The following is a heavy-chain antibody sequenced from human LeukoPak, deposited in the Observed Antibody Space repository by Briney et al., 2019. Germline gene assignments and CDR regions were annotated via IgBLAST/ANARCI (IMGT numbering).Heavy chain of an antibody. J-gene: IGHJ2*01. V-gene: IGHV3-74*01. CDR2: INGDGSAT. D-gene: IGHD3-9*01. CDR3: TRGLTGHYGFFDL. CDR1: GFTFSSYW. Sequence: GGSLRLSCAASGFTFSSYWMHWVRQAPGKGLVWVSRINGDGSATTYADSVKGRFTISRDNAKNTLYLQMNSLRAEDTAVYYRTRGLTGHYGFFDLWGRGTLVTVSS.